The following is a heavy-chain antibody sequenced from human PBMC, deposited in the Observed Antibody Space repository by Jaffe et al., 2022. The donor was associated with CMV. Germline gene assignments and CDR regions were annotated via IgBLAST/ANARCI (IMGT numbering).Heavy chain of an antibody. D-gene: IGHD3-22*01. J-gene: IGHJ4*02. CDR3: ARGNYYATSGPSPPAY. V-gene: IGHV1-18*04. CDR1: GYTFSSFD. CDR2: ISAYSGNR. Sequence: QVQLVQSGAEVKKPGGSVKVSCKASGYTFSSFDFTWVRQAPGQGLEWMGWISAYSGNRKYAQKLQGRVTMTTETSTNTAYMELRSLTSADTAVYYCARGNYYATSGPSPPAYWGQGTLVTVSS.